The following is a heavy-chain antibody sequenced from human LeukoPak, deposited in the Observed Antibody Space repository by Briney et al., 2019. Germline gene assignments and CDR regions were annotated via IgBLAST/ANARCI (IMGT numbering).Heavy chain of an antibody. V-gene: IGHV1-18*04. CDR1: GYTFTGYY. CDR3: ARDRTGRIIDFDF. CDR2: ISAYNGHT. J-gene: IGHJ4*02. D-gene: IGHD3-16*02. Sequence: ASVKVSCKASGYTFTGYYMHWVRQAPGQGLEWMGWISAYNGHTSYAQKFQGRVTMTTDTSTRTAYMEARSLRFDDTAVYYCARDRTGRIIDFDFWGQGTLVTVSS.